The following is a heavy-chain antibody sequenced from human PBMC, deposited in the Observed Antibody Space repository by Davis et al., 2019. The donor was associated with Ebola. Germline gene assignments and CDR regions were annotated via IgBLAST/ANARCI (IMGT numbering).Heavy chain of an antibody. Sequence: ASVKVSCKASGYSFSSYGITWVRQAPGKGLEWMGWIRSYNDNTKYGQNFQGRVTMITDTSTSTAYMELRSLRSDDTAVYYCARGGIYSSSPVYGLDVWGQGTTVTVSS. D-gene: IGHD6-6*01. CDR2: IRSYNDNT. V-gene: IGHV1-18*01. CDR1: GYSFSSYG. J-gene: IGHJ6*02. CDR3: ARGGIYSSSPVYGLDV.